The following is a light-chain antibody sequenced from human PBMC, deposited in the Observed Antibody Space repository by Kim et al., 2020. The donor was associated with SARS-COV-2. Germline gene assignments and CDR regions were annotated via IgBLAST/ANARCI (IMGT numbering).Light chain of an antibody. J-gene: IGLJ3*02. V-gene: IGLV3-19*01. Sequence: ALGQTVSITCQGDSLRSYYASWYQQKPGQAPVLVIYGKNNRPSGMPDRFSGSSSGNTASLTITGAQAEDEADYYCNSRDSSGNHLVFGGGTQLTVL. CDR2: GKN. CDR3: NSRDSSGNHLV. CDR1: SLRSYY.